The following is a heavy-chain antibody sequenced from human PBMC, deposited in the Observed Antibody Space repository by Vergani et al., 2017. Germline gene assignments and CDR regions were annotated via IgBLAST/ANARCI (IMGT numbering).Heavy chain of an antibody. J-gene: IGHJ6*02. CDR2: IRYDGSSE. Sequence: VQLVESGGDLAQPGGSLTLSCVAYGLVFSDYTMSWVRQAPGRGLEWVSFIRYDGSSEYYGDSVKGRFTISRDKSQNTVNLQMNSLRTEDTAVYFCANSVIAGNVGVAYFGMDVWGRGTTVTVSS. V-gene: IGHV3-30*02. D-gene: IGHD2/OR15-2a*01. CDR3: ANSVIAGNVGVAYFGMDV. CDR1: GLVFSDYT.